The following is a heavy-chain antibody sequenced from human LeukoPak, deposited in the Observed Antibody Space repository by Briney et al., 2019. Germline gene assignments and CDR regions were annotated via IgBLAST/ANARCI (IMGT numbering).Heavy chain of an antibody. CDR2: ISYDGSNK. J-gene: IGHJ3*02. D-gene: IGHD1-26*01. CDR1: GFIFGDYA. Sequence: GGSLRLSCAASGFIFGDYALHWVRQAPGKGLEWVAVISYDGSNKYYADSVKGRFTISRDNSKNTLYLQMNSLRAEDTAVYYCARLDSASSRGDAFHIWGQGTMVTVSS. V-gene: IGHV3-30*04. CDR3: ARLDSASSRGDAFHI.